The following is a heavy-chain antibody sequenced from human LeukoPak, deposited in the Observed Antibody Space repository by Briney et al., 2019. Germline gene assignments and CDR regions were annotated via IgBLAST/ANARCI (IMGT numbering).Heavy chain of an antibody. V-gene: IGHV4-61*02. CDR2: IYTNGST. CDR3: ARDPRGGAFDI. J-gene: IGHJ3*02. Sequence: SQTLSLTCTVSGGSISSGSYYWSWIRQPAGKGLEWIGRIYTNGSTNYNPSLKSRVTISVDTSKNQFSLKLSSVTAADTAVYYCARDPRGGAFDIWGQGTMVTVSS. CDR1: GGSISSGSYY.